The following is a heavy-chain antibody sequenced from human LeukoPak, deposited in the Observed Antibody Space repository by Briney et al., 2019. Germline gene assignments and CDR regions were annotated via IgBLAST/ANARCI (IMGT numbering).Heavy chain of an antibody. V-gene: IGHV3-21*01. D-gene: IGHD3-22*01. Sequence: PGGSLRLSCAASGFTFSTYSMNWVRQAPGKGLEWVSSISSNNRYIYYADSVKGRFTISRDNAKNSLYLQMNSLRAEDTAMYYCAREPAGIVVLPHWGQGTLVTVSS. CDR2: ISSNNRYI. CDR3: AREPAGIVVLPH. J-gene: IGHJ4*02. CDR1: GFTFSTYS.